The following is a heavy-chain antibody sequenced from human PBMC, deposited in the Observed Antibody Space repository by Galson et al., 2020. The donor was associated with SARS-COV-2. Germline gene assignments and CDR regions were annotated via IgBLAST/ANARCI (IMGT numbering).Heavy chain of an antibody. CDR1: SAFTFSTSG. CDR3: AKDVHWAFDD. V-gene: IGHV3-30*02. D-gene: IGHD7-27*01. J-gene: IGHJ4*02. Sequence: QLGESLKISCGASSAFTFSTSGMHWVRQAPGKGLEWVSFMSFGLNIKHYAGSVKGRFTISRDISNNTVYLHMTSLTVDDTAVYYCAKDVHWAFDDWGQGTVVTVS. CDR2: MSFGLNIK.